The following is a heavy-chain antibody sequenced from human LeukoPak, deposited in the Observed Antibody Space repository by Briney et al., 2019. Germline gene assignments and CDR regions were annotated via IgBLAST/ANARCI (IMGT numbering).Heavy chain of an antibody. V-gene: IGHV1-24*01. CDR2: FDPEDGET. CDR3: ASRAVAGTSYYYYYYMDV. Sequence: ASVKVSCKVSGYTLTELSMHWVRQAPGKGLEWMGGFDPEDGETIYAQKFQGRVTMTEDTSTDTAYMELSSLRSEDTAVYYCASRAVAGTSYYYYYYMDVWGKGTTVTVSS. CDR1: GYTLTELS. D-gene: IGHD6-19*01. J-gene: IGHJ6*03.